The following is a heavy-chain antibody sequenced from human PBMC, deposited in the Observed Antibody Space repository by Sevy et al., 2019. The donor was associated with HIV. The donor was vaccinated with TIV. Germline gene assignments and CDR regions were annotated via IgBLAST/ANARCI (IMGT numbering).Heavy chain of an antibody. V-gene: IGHV5-51*01. Sequence: GESLKISCKGSGYSFTRYWIAWVRQMPGKGLEWMGIIYPDDSETRYSPSFQGQVTISADKSISTAYLQWSSLRASYSAMYYCARLTSTSGICYLDYWGQGNAVTVSS. CDR2: IYPDDSET. CDR3: ARLTSTSGICYLDY. CDR1: GYSFTRYW. J-gene: IGHJ4*02. D-gene: IGHD2-8*02.